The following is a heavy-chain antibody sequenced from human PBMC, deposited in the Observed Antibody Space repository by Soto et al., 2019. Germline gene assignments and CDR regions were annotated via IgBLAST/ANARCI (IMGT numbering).Heavy chain of an antibody. CDR1: GFTFEDYA. J-gene: IGHJ6*03. CDR2: ISWNSGSI. CDR3: AKIGAPSSPRQYYFHYMDV. D-gene: IGHD2-2*01. Sequence: EVQLVESGGGLVQPGKSLRLSCAASGFTFEDYALHWVRQAPGKGLEWVSGISWNSGSIGYADSVKGRFTISRDNSKNSLYLQMNSLRPEDTALYYCAKIGAPSSPRQYYFHYMDVWGKGTTVTVSS. V-gene: IGHV3-9*01.